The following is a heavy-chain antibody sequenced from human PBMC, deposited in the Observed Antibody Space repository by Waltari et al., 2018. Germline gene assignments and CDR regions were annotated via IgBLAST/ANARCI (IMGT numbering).Heavy chain of an antibody. CDR1: GGAFRSYA. V-gene: IGHV1-69*11. CDR3: ARGPPTPNSDSYSILNDAFDI. Sequence: QVQLVQSGAEVRKPGSSVKVPCKASGGAFRSYAIHWVRQAPGHGLEWMGGIIPILRTPHYSQNFRGRVTITADESTSTAYMEMTSLTSADTAVFYCARGPPTPNSDSYSILNDAFDIWGQGTLVTVSS. CDR2: IIPILRTP. J-gene: IGHJ3*02. D-gene: IGHD2-21*02.